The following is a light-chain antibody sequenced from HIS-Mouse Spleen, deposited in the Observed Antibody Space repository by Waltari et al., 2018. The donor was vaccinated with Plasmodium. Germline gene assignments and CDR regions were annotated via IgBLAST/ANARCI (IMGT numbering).Light chain of an antibody. CDR3: GTWDSSLSAGVV. CDR2: EGS. V-gene: IGLV2-23*01. Sequence: QSALTQPASVSGSPGQSITISCTGTSSDVGSYNLVSWYQQHPGKAPKLMIYEGSKRPSGVSNRFSGSKSGNTASLTISGLQAEDEADYYCGTWDSSLSAGVVFGGGTKLTVL. CDR1: SSDVGSYNL. J-gene: IGLJ2*01.